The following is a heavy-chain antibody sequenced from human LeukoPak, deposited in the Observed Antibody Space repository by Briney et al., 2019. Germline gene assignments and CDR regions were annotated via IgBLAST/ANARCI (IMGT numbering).Heavy chain of an antibody. J-gene: IGHJ4*02. V-gene: IGHV3-48*03. CDR1: GFTFSSYE. CDR2: ISSSGSTI. Sequence: PGGSLRLSCAASGFTFSSYEMNWVRQAPGKGLEWVSYISSSGSTIYHADSVKGRFTISRDNAKNSLYLQMNSLRAEDTAVYYCASNSPTGDHDYWGQGTLVTVSS. CDR3: ASNSPTGDHDY. D-gene: IGHD4-17*01.